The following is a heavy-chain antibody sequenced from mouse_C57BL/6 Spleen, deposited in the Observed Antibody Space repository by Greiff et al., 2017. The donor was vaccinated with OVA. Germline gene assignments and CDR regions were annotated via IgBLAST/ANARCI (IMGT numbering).Heavy chain of an antibody. D-gene: IGHD4-1*01. CDR3: ARGDWDAWFAY. CDR2: IDPSDSYT. V-gene: IGHV1-69*01. J-gene: IGHJ3*01. CDR1: GYTFTSYW. Sequence: QVQLKQPGAELVMPGASVKLSCKASGYTFTSYWMHWVKQRPGQGLEWIGEIDPSDSYTNYTQKFKGKSTLTVDKSSSTAYMQLSSLTSEDSAVYYCARGDWDAWFAYWGQGTLVTVSA.